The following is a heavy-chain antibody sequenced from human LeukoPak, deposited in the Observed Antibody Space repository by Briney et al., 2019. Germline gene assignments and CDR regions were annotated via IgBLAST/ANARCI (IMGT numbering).Heavy chain of an antibody. D-gene: IGHD4-17*01. CDR3: ASHGDYTDFDY. Sequence: ASVKVSCKASGYTFTSYYMHWVRQAPGQGLEWMGIINPSCGSTSYAQKFQGRVTMTRDTSTSTVYMELSSLRPEDTAVYYCASHGDYTDFDYWGQGTLVTVSS. CDR1: GYTFTSYY. CDR2: INPSCGST. J-gene: IGHJ4*02. V-gene: IGHV1-46*01.